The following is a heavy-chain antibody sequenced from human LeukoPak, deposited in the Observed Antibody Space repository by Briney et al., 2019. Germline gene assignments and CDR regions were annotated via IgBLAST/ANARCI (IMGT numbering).Heavy chain of an antibody. Sequence: PGGSLRLSCTASGFSFSKYGMHWVRQAPGKGLEWVAVIWHDGSKQHYADFVKGRFTVSRDNSKNTLFLEMNSLRVEDTAVYYCAKAPPGYSTMIDYWGQGTLVTVSS. CDR2: IWHDGSKQ. D-gene: IGHD6-13*01. V-gene: IGHV3-33*06. CDR1: GFSFSKYG. CDR3: AKAPPGYSTMIDY. J-gene: IGHJ4*02.